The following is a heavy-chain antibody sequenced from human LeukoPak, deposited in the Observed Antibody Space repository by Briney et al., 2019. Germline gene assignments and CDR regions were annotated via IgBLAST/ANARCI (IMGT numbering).Heavy chain of an antibody. Sequence: GGSLRPSCAASGITFSSYAMHGVRQAPGKGLEWVAVISYDGSNKYYADSVKGGFTISRENSKNTVYMQMNSLRAEDTAVYYCARVMGRYCSSTSCYVDYWGQGTLVTVSS. CDR2: ISYDGSNK. J-gene: IGHJ4*02. V-gene: IGHV3-30*04. CDR3: ARVMGRYCSSTSCYVDY. CDR1: GITFSSYA. D-gene: IGHD2-2*01.